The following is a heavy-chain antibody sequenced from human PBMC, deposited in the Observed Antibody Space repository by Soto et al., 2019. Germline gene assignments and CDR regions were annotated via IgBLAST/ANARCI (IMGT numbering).Heavy chain of an antibody. CDR1: GFTFSTYA. Sequence: GGSLRLSCAASGFTFSTYAMHWVRQAPGKGLEWVAVMSYDGRNIYHADSVKGRFTISRDNSKNTLYLQMSSLRTEDTAVYYCAREKAESYSLDYWGQGALVTVSS. V-gene: IGHV3-30*04. J-gene: IGHJ4*02. CDR2: MSYDGRNI. D-gene: IGHD3-10*01. CDR3: AREKAESYSLDY.